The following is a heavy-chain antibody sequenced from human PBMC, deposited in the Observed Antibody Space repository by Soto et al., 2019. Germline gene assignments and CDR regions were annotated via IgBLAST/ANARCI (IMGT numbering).Heavy chain of an antibody. CDR2: ISGSGGST. J-gene: IGHJ3*02. Sequence: EVQLLESGGGLVQPGGSLRLSCAASGFTFSSYAMSWVRQAPGKGLEWVSAISGSGGSTYYADSVKGRFTISRDNSKNTLYLQMNSLRAEDTAVYYCARDYYDSSGLHSGGAFDIWGQGTVVTVSS. V-gene: IGHV3-23*01. D-gene: IGHD3-22*01. CDR3: ARDYYDSSGLHSGGAFDI. CDR1: GFTFSSYA.